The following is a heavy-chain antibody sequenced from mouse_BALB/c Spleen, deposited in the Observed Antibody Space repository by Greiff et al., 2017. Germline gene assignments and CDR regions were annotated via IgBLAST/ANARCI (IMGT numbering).Heavy chain of an antibody. CDR2: ISYDGSN. CDR3: ARRFLYGNYEDY. D-gene: IGHD2-1*01. V-gene: IGHV3-6*02. J-gene: IGHJ2*01. Sequence: DVQLQESGPGLVKPSQSLSLTCSVTGYSITSGYYWNWIRQFPGNKLEWMGYISYDGSNNYNPSLKNRISITRDTSKNQFFLKLNSVTTEDTATYYCARRFLYGNYEDYWGQGTTLTVSS. CDR1: GYSITSGYY.